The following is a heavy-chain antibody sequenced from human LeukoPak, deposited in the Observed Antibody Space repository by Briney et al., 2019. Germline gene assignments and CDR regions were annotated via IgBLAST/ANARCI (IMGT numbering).Heavy chain of an antibody. CDR2: IYHSGST. Sequence: SGTLSLTCAVFGGSISSNNWWTWVRQSPEKGLEWIGSIYHSGSTYYNPSLKSRVTISVDTSKNQFSLKLSSVTAADTAVYYCPLGGYWGQGTLVTVSS. V-gene: IGHV4-4*02. CDR1: GGSISSNNW. J-gene: IGHJ4*02. CDR3: PLGGY.